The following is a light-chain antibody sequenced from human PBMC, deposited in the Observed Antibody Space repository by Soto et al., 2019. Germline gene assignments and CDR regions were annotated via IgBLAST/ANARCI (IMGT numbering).Light chain of an antibody. Sequence: DIQLTQSPSSLSASVGDRVTIVCRASESISDYLNWYQLKSGEAPKVLIYSASTLRGGVPSRFSGTGSGTEFTLTISSLQPEDVATYYCQQTFSHLLSFGGGTTVEIK. CDR2: SAS. J-gene: IGKJ4*01. CDR3: QQTFSHLLS. CDR1: ESISDY. V-gene: IGKV1-39*01.